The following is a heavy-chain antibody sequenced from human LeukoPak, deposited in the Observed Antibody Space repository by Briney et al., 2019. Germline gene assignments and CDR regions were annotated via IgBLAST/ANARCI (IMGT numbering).Heavy chain of an antibody. V-gene: IGHV1-46*01. Sequence: ASVKVSCKASGYTFTSYYMHWVRQAPGQGLEWMGIINPSGVTTIYAQKLQGRVTVTRDTSTSTVYMELSSLRSEDTAVYYCARDLGGRSGSLDYWGQGTLVTVSS. CDR2: INPSGVTT. D-gene: IGHD3-22*01. J-gene: IGHJ4*02. CDR1: GYTFTSYY. CDR3: ARDLGGRSGSLDY.